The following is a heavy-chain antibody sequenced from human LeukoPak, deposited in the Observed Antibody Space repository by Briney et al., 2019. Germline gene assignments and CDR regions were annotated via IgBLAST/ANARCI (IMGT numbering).Heavy chain of an antibody. J-gene: IGHJ5*02. D-gene: IGHD3-10*01. V-gene: IGHV3-74*01. Sequence: GGSLRLSCAASGFNFSSYWMHWVRQVPGKGRVWVSRINTDGNSTRYADSVKGRFTVSRDNAKNTLYLQMNSLRAEDTAVYYCARVPLGEFKGFDPWGQGTLVTVSS. CDR1: GFNFSSYW. CDR2: INTDGNST. CDR3: ARVPLGEFKGFDP.